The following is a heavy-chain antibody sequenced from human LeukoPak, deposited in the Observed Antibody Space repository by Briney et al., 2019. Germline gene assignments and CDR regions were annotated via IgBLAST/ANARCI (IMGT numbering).Heavy chain of an antibody. V-gene: IGHV4-61*02. CDR2: IYISGGT. J-gene: IGHJ4*02. D-gene: IGHD3-3*01. CDR3: ARPRFLEWLSYFDY. CDR1: GGSITSVSYY. Sequence: SQTLSLTPAVSGGSITSVSYYCSCIRPPAGKGLGWIVRIYISGGTDYNPSLKSRVTMSVDTSKNQFSLKLSSVTAADTAVYYCARPRFLEWLSYFDYWGQGTLVTVSS.